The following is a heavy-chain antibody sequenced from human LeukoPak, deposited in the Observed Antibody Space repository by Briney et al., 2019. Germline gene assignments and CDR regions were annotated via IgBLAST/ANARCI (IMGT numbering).Heavy chain of an antibody. J-gene: IGHJ4*02. V-gene: IGHV3-53*01. CDR3: AKRGVVIRVILVGFHKEAYYFDS. CDR2: IYSGGSA. CDR1: GFTVSNSY. Sequence: GGSLRLSCAASGFTVSNSYMSWVRQAPGKGLEWVSVIYSGGSAYYADSVKGRFTISRDNSKNTLYLQMNSLRAEDTAVYFCAKRGVVIRVILVGFHKEAYYFDSWGQGALVTVSS. D-gene: IGHD3-22*01.